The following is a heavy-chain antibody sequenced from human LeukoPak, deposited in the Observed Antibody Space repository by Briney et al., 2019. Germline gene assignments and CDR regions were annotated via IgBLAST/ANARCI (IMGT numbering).Heavy chain of an antibody. J-gene: IGHJ2*01. CDR2: IIPILGIA. Sequence: GASVKVSCKASGGTFSSYAISWVRQAPGQGLEWMGRIIPILGIANYAQKFQGRVTITADKSTSTAYMELSSLRSEDTAVYYCARDRGGWLDWYFDLWGRGTLVTVSS. CDR3: ARDRGGWLDWYFDL. D-gene: IGHD6-19*01. CDR1: GGTFSSYA. V-gene: IGHV1-69*04.